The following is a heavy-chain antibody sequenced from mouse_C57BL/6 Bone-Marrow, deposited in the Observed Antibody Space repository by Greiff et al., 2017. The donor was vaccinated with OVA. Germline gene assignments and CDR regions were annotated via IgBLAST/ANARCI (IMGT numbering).Heavy chain of an antibody. CDR1: GYAFSSSW. CDR3: ANTVAYFDV. J-gene: IGHJ1*03. D-gene: IGHD1-1*01. Sequence: VQLQQSGPELVKPGASVKISCKASGYAFSSSWMNWVKQRPGKGLEWIGRIYPGDGDTNYNGKFKGKATLTADKSSSTAYMQLSSLTSEDSAVYFCANTVAYFDVWGTGTTVTVSS. CDR2: IYPGDGDT. V-gene: IGHV1-82*01.